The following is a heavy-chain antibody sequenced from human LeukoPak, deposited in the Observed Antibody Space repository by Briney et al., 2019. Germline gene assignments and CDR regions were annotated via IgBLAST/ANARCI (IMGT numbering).Heavy chain of an antibody. D-gene: IGHD4-17*01. J-gene: IGHJ2*01. V-gene: IGHV1-2*02. Sequence: ASVKVSCKASGYTFTGYLMHWVRQAPGQGLGWMGWISPNSGDTKYAQKFQGRVTMTRDTSITTAYMELSRLTSDDTAVYYCVRALTTVATWLYLWGRGTLVTVSS. CDR3: VRALTTVATWLYL. CDR2: ISPNSGDT. CDR1: GYTFTGYL.